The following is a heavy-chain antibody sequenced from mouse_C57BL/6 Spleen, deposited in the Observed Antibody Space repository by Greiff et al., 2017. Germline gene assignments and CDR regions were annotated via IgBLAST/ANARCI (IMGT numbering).Heavy chain of an antibody. CDR2: IDPETGGT. CDR1: GYTFTDYE. J-gene: IGHJ3*01. Sequence: SGAELVRPGASVTLSCKASGYTFTDYEMHWVKQTPVHGLEWIGAIDPETGGTAYNQKFKGKAILTADKSSSTAYMELRSLTSEDSAVYYCTRGGPFAYWGQGTLVTVSA. V-gene: IGHV1-15*01. CDR3: TRGGPFAY.